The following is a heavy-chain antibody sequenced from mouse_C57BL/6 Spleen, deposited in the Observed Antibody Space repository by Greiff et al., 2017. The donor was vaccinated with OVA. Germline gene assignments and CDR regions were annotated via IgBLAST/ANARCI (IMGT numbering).Heavy chain of an antibody. J-gene: IGHJ2*01. CDR2: ISDGGSST. Sequence: EVMLVESGGGLVKPGGSLKLSCAASGFTFSSYAMSWVRQTPEKRLAWVATISDGGSSTSYPDNVKGRFTISRDNAKNNLYLQMSHLKSEDTAMYYCARDLEGVRCLDYWGQGTTLTVSS. V-gene: IGHV5-4*01. CDR1: GFTFSSYA. D-gene: IGHD2-14*01. CDR3: ARDLEGVRCLDY.